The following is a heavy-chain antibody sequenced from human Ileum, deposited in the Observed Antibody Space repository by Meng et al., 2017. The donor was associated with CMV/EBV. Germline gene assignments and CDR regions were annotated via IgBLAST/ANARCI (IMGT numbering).Heavy chain of an antibody. J-gene: IGHJ4*01. Sequence: SLRLSCVGSGFTFSSYALRWVRQDPGKGLEWVSTVSGSSITTYYADSVKGRFTISRDNYNDILSLEMNSLRAEDTALYYCVKDHKDWGHGTLVTVSS. CDR3: VKDHKD. CDR1: GFTFSSYA. V-gene: IGHV3-23*01. CDR2: VSGSSITT.